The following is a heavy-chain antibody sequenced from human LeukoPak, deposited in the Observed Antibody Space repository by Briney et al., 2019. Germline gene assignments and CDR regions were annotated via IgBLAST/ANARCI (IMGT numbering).Heavy chain of an antibody. J-gene: IGHJ4*02. D-gene: IGHD3-22*01. CDR3: ARHYGSSGYFYSVDY. CDR2: IYYSGST. CDR1: GGSISSRSYY. Sequence: NPSGTLSLTCTGSGGSISSRSYYWGWIRQPPGKGLEWIGSIYYSGSTYYNPSLKSRVTISVDTSKNQFSLKLSSVTAADTAVYYCARHYGSSGYFYSVDYWGQGTLVTVSS. V-gene: IGHV4-39*01.